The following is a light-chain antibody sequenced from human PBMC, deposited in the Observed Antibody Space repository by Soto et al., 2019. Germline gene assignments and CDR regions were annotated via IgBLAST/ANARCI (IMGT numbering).Light chain of an antibody. J-gene: IGLJ3*02. CDR2: DLN. Sequence: QSVLTQPASVSGSPGQSITISCTGTNSDIGAYNYVSWYQHHPGKAPKLIIYDLNNRPSGLSNRFSGSKSGNTASLTISGLQAEDEADYYCSSYTSSRIRVFSGGTKVTVL. V-gene: IGLV2-14*03. CDR1: NSDIGAYNY. CDR3: SSYTSSRIRV.